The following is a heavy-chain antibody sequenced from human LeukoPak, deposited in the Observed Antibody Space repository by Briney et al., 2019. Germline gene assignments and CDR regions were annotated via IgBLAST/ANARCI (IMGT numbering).Heavy chain of an antibody. D-gene: IGHD3-22*01. V-gene: IGHV4-34*01. Sequence: KTSETLSLTCAVYGGSFSGYYWSWIRQPPGKGLEWIGEINHSGSTNYNPSLKSRVTISVDTSKNQFSLKLSSVTAADTAVYYCASPTYYYDSSGRMDVWGQGTTVTVSS. CDR1: GGSFSGYY. CDR3: ASPTYYYDSSGRMDV. CDR2: INHSGST. J-gene: IGHJ6*02.